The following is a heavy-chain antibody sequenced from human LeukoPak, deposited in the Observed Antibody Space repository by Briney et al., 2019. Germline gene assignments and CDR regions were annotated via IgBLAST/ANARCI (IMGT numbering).Heavy chain of an antibody. CDR2: IYYSGST. CDR3: ARVGVSYSYSFLFDY. D-gene: IGHD5-18*01. J-gene: IGHJ4*02. V-gene: IGHV4-30-4*01. CDR1: GGSISSGDYY. Sequence: PSETLSLTCTVSGGSISSGDYYWSWIRQPPGKDLEWIGYIYYSGSTYYNPSLKSRVTISVDTSKNQFSLKLSSVTAADTAVYYCARVGVSYSYSFLFDYWGQGTLVTVSS.